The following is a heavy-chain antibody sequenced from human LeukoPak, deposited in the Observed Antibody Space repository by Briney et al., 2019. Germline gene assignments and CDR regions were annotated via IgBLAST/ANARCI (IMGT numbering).Heavy chain of an antibody. CDR2: IHHSGST. J-gene: IGHJ4*02. CDR1: GGSITSNTW. V-gene: IGHV4-4*02. D-gene: IGHD4-17*01. CDR3: ARNPGSDYPEW. Sequence: PSETLSLTCTVSGGSITSNTWWCWVRQPPGQGLEWMGEIHHSGSTNYNTSLKSRATISVDKSSNQFSLMLTAVTAADTAVYYCARNPGSDYPEWWGQGTLVTVSS.